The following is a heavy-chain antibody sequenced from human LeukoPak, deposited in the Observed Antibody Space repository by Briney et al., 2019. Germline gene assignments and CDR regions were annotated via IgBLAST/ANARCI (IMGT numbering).Heavy chain of an antibody. J-gene: IGHJ4*02. CDR1: GFTFSSYW. CDR2: IKQDGSEK. CDR3: ARGHLAGYSSSLV. D-gene: IGHD6-13*01. Sequence: GGSLRLSCAASGFTFSSYWMSWVRQAPGKGLEWVANIKQDGSEKYYVDSVKGRFTISRDNAKNSLYLQMNSLRAEDTAVYYCARGHLAGYSSSLVWGQGTLVTVSS. V-gene: IGHV3-7*01.